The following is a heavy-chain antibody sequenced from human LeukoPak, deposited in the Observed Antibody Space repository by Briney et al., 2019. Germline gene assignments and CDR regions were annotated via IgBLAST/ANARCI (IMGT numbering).Heavy chain of an antibody. J-gene: IGHJ4*02. Sequence: PGGSLRLSCAASGFTFSTYWMHWVRQAPGKGPLWVSHINGDGSTTNYADSVKGRSTISRDDAKNTLYLQMNSLRAEDTAVYYCAEAASVRGVSYWGQGTLVTVSS. CDR1: GFTFSTYW. CDR3: AEAASVRGVSY. D-gene: IGHD3-10*01. V-gene: IGHV3-74*01. CDR2: INGDGSTT.